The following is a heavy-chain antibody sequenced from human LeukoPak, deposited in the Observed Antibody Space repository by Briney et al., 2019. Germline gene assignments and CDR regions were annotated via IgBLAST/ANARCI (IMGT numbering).Heavy chain of an antibody. J-gene: IGHJ4*02. CDR3: AREPPAVTHLDY. Sequence: GGSMRLSCAASGFTFSSYNMNWVRQAPGKGLEGISSISPTSTYIYYADSLKGRFTISRDNANNSLYLQMNSLRAEDTAVYYCAREPPAVTHLDYWGQGTLVTVSS. V-gene: IGHV3-21*01. D-gene: IGHD2-21*02. CDR1: GFTFSSYN. CDR2: ISPTSTYI.